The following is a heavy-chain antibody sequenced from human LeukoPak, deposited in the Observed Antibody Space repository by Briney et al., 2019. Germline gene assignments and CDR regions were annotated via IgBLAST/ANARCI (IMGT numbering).Heavy chain of an antibody. J-gene: IGHJ4*02. CDR3: AHPYYYDSSGYYYYYFDY. D-gene: IGHD3-22*01. Sequence: GASVKVSCKVSGYTLTELSMHWVRQAPGKGLEWMGGFDPEDGETTYAQKFQGTVTMTEDTSTDTAYMELSSLRYEDTALYYCAHPYYYDSSGYYYYYFDYWGQGTLVTVSS. V-gene: IGHV1-24*01. CDR2: FDPEDGET. CDR1: GYTLTELS.